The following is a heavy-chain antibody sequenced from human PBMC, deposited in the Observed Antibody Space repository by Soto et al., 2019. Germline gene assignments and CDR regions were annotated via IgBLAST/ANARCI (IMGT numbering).Heavy chain of an antibody. V-gene: IGHV3-53*02. CDR1: GFTVSSNY. J-gene: IGHJ3*02. Sequence: EVQLVETGGGLIQPGGSLRLSCEASGFTVSSNYMSWVRQAPGKGLEWVSVIYSGGSTYYADSVKGRFTISRDNSKNTLYLQMNSLRAEDTAVYYCARGVTIFGVEGAFDIWGQGTMVTVSS. CDR2: IYSGGST. CDR3: ARGVTIFGVEGAFDI. D-gene: IGHD3-3*01.